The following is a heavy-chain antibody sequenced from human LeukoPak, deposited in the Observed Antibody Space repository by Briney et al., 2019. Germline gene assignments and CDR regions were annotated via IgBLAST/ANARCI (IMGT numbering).Heavy chain of an antibody. J-gene: IGHJ2*01. Sequence: GGSLRLSCAASGFTFSSYAMSWVRQAPGKGLEWVSAISGSGGSTYYADSVKGRFTISRDDSKSTLYLQMNSLRAEDAAVYYCAKRTSTPGYFDLWGRGTLVTVSS. D-gene: IGHD1-14*01. CDR3: AKRTSTPGYFDL. CDR2: ISGSGGST. CDR1: GFTFSSYA. V-gene: IGHV3-23*01.